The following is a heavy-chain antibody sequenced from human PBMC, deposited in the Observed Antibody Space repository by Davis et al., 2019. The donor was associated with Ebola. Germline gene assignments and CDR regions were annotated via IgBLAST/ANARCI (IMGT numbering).Heavy chain of an antibody. J-gene: IGHJ3*02. CDR1: GGSISSYY. CDR3: ARGLVTYYYDSSGYGSYDAFDI. CDR2: IYYSGST. V-gene: IGHV4-59*01. D-gene: IGHD3-22*01. Sequence: MPGGSLRLSCTVSGGSISSYYWSWIRQPPGKGLEWIGYIYYSGSTNYNPSLKSRVTISVDTSKNQFSLKLSSVTAADTAVYYCARGLVTYYYDSSGYGSYDAFDIWGKGTTVTVSS.